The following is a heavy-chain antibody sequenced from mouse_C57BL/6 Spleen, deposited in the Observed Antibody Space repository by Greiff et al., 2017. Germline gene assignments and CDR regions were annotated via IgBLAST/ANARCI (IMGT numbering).Heavy chain of an antibody. CDR3: ARRPRGDYAMDY. Sequence: VQLKESGAELVRPGTSVKMSCKASGYTFTNYWIGWAKQRPGHGLEWIGDIYPGGGYTNYNEKFKGKATLTADKSSSTAYMQFSSLTSEDSAIYYCARRPRGDYAMDYWGQGTSVTVSS. J-gene: IGHJ4*01. V-gene: IGHV1-63*01. D-gene: IGHD2-10*02. CDR1: GYTFTNYW. CDR2: IYPGGGYT.